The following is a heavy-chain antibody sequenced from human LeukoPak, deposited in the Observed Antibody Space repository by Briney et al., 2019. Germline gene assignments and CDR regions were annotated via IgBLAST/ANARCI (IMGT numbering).Heavy chain of an antibody. Sequence: SETLSRTCAVYGGSFSGYYWSWIRQPPGKGLEWIGEIKHSGSTNYNPSLKSRVTISVDTSKNQFSLKLSSVTAADTAVYYCARRAPFAGYSSSWDDPFDYWGQGTLVTVSS. CDR3: ARRAPFAGYSSSWDDPFDY. V-gene: IGHV4-34*01. CDR1: GGSFSGYY. D-gene: IGHD6-13*01. J-gene: IGHJ4*02. CDR2: IKHSGST.